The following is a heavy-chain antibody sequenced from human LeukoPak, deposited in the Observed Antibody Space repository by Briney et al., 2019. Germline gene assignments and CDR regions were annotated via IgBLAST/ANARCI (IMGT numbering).Heavy chain of an antibody. CDR3: ASTIRYFDWLLAFDY. J-gene: IGHJ4*02. CDR2: IYPADSAA. V-gene: IGHV5-51*01. CDR1: GYSFTTYW. D-gene: IGHD3-9*01. Sequence: GESLKISCKASGYSFTTYWIGWVRQMPGKGLEWMGIIYPADSAAKYSPSFQGQVTISVDKSISTAYLQWSRLKASDTAMYYCASTIRYFDWLLAFDYWGQGTLVTVSS.